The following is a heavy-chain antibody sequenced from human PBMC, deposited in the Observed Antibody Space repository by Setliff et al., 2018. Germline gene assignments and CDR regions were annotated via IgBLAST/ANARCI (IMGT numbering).Heavy chain of an antibody. J-gene: IGHJ4*02. V-gene: IGHV4-59*01. Sequence: SETLSLTCTVSGDSISDASIMAWIRQPPGKGLEFIGYVFYNGAAKYDPSLKSRVTMSVDTSKTQFSLKLNSMTTADTAVYYCARGGTYRYFDYWGQGALVTAPQ. CDR2: VFYNGAA. CDR1: GDSISDAS. CDR3: ARGGTYRYFDY.